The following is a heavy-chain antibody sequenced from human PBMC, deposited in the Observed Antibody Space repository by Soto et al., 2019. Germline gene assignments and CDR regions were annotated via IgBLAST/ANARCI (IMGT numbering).Heavy chain of an antibody. V-gene: IGHV3-23*01. Sequence: EVQLLESGGALVQPGGSLRLSCAASGFTFSNHAMNWVRQAPGKGLEWVSTISDSGGETYYADSVKGRFTISRDNSKNTLYLQMNSLRVEDTAAYYCAKIGTSSYYAEDYWGQGTLVTVSS. CDR3: AKIGTSSYYAEDY. CDR1: GFTFSNHA. CDR2: ISDSGGET. D-gene: IGHD1-26*01. J-gene: IGHJ4*02.